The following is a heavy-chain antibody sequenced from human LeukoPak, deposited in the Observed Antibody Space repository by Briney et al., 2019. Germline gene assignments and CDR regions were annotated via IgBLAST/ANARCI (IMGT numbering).Heavy chain of an antibody. V-gene: IGHV6-1*01. CDR2: TYYRSKWYN. Sequence: SQTLSLTCAISGDSVSSNSAAWNWIRQSPSRGLEWLGRTYYRSKWYNDYAVSVKSRITINPDTSKNQFSLQLNSVTPEDTALYYCARDLGVDSSGYFYFDYWGQGTLVTVSS. CDR3: ARDLGVDSSGYFYFDY. J-gene: IGHJ4*02. D-gene: IGHD3-22*01. CDR1: GDSVSSNSAA.